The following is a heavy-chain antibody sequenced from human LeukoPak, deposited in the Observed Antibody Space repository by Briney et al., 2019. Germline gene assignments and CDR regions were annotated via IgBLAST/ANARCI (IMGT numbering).Heavy chain of an antibody. D-gene: IGHD4-17*01. CDR3: AKATVGNTVTPYFDY. Sequence: TGGSLRLSCAASGFTFDDYAMHRVRQAPGKGLEWVSGISWSSGSIGYADSVKGRFTISRDNAKNSLYLQMNSLRAEDMALYYCAKATVGNTVTPYFDYWGQGTLVTVSS. CDR1: GFTFDDYA. J-gene: IGHJ4*02. CDR2: ISWSSGSI. V-gene: IGHV3-9*03.